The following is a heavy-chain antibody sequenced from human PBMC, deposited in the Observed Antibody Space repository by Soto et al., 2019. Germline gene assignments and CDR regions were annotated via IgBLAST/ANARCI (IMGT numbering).Heavy chain of an antibody. Sequence: QVQLVESGGGVVQPGRSLRLACVVSGFTLSNYGMHWVRQAPGKGLEWVADIWYDGSGQRYADSVQGRFTISRDNSKNTLYLQMNSLRVEDTAVYYCAKDQVLREYYGHALDVWVQGTTVTVSS. CDR3: AKDQVLREYYGHALDV. CDR2: IWYDGSGQ. D-gene: IGHD3-10*01. J-gene: IGHJ6*02. CDR1: GFTLSNYG. V-gene: IGHV3-33*03.